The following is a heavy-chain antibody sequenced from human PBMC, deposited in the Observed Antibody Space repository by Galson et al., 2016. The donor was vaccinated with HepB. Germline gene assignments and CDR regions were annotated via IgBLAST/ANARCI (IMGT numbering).Heavy chain of an antibody. V-gene: IGHV3-53*01. Sequence: SLRLSCAVSGFGVSQNYMTWVRQAPGKGLEWLSVIYSGNNAYYADSVKGRFTISGDNFRNTLHLQINSLRAEDTAVYYCARAGSRVGFYLRFGFFDSWGQGTLVTVSS. D-gene: IGHD3-10*01. CDR1: GFGVSQNY. CDR3: ARAGSRVGFYLRFGFFDS. CDR2: IYSGNNA. J-gene: IGHJ4*02.